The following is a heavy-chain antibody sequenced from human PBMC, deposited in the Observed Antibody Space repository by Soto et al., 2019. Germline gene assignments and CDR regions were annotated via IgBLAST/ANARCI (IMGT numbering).Heavy chain of an antibody. CDR3: ARDPCGSYPWRGYFDY. D-gene: IGHD2-15*01. V-gene: IGHV3-30-3*01. Sequence: GGSLRLSCAASGFTFSSYAMHWVRQAPGKGLEWVAVISYDGSNKYYADSVKGRFTISRDNSKNTLYLQMNSLRAEDTAVYYCARDPCGSYPWRGYFDYWGQGTLVTVSS. CDR1: GFTFSSYA. CDR2: ISYDGSNK. J-gene: IGHJ4*02.